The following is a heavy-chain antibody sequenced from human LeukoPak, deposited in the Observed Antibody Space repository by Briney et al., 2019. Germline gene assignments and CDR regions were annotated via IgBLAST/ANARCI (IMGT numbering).Heavy chain of an antibody. V-gene: IGHV1-18*01. Sequence: GASVKVSCKASGYTFTSYGISWVRQAPGQGLEWMGWISAYNGNINYAQKLQGRVTMTTDTSTSTAYMELRSLGSDDTAVYYCARDSMGYCSSTSCYSNWFDPWGQGTLVTVSS. CDR2: ISAYNGNI. D-gene: IGHD2-2*01. CDR3: ARDSMGYCSSTSCYSNWFDP. CDR1: GYTFTSYG. J-gene: IGHJ5*02.